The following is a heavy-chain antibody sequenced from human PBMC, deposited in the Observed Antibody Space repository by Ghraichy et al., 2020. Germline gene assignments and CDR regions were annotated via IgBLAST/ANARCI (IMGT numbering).Heavy chain of an antibody. CDR1: GFTFSSYS. Sequence: GGSLRLSCAASGFTFSSYSMNWVRQAPGKGLEWVSSISSSSSYIYYADSVKGRFTISRDNAKNSLYLQMNSLRAEDTAVYYCAAVTTETYYYYGMDVWGQGTTVTVSS. V-gene: IGHV3-21*01. J-gene: IGHJ6*02. D-gene: IGHD4-11*01. CDR2: ISSSSSYI. CDR3: AAVTTETYYYYGMDV.